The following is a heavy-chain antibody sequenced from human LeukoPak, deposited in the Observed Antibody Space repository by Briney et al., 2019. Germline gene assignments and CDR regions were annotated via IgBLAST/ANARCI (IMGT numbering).Heavy chain of an antibody. CDR2: ISYSGST. Sequence: SETLSLTCTVSGGSISSYYWSWIRQPPGKGLEWIGYISYSGSTNYNPSLKSRVTISVDTSKNQFSLKLSSVTAADTAVYYCARWGSVDCSSTSCYEAFDYWGQGTLVTVSS. J-gene: IGHJ4*02. CDR3: ARWGSVDCSSTSCYEAFDY. CDR1: GGSISSYY. V-gene: IGHV4-59*01. D-gene: IGHD2-2*01.